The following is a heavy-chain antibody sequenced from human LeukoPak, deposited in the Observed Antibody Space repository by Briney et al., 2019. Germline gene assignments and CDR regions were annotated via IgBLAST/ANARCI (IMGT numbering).Heavy chain of an antibody. CDR3: ARRYGGYFDY. D-gene: IGHD3-10*01. J-gene: IGHJ4*02. V-gene: IGHV5-51*01. Sequence: GESLKISCKGSGYTFTTRWIGWVRQMPGKGLEWMGIIYPADSDSRYSPSFQGQVTISADKSISTAYLQWSSLKASGTAMYYCARRYGGYFDYWGQGTLVTVSS. CDR2: IYPADSDS. CDR1: GYTFTTRW.